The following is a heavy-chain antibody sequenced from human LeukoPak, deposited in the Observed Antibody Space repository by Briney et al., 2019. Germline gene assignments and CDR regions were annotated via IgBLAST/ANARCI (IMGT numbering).Heavy chain of an antibody. V-gene: IGHV1-2*02. CDR1: GYTFTDNY. D-gene: IGHD6-13*01. CDR3: AREIWYYSQ. CDR2: VYPNNGDT. J-gene: IGHJ4*02. Sequence: ASVKVSCKASGYTFTDNYLHWVRQVPGQRLEWMGWVYPNNGDTYYGQKFQGRVTMTRDTSINTAYLDLSGLTSDDTALYYCAREIWYYSQWGQGTLVTVSS.